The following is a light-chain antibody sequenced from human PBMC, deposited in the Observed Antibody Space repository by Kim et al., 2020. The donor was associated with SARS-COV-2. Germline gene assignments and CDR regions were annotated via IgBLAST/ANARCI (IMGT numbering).Light chain of an antibody. J-gene: IGKJ1*01. Sequence: ASVGDRLTSACRASQGISNYLAWFQQKPGKVPKRLIYAASTLQSGVPSRFSGSGFGTEFTLTISSLQPEDVATYYCLQHNSYPWTFGQGTKVDIK. V-gene: IGKV1-17*03. CDR3: LQHNSYPWT. CDR2: AAS. CDR1: QGISNY.